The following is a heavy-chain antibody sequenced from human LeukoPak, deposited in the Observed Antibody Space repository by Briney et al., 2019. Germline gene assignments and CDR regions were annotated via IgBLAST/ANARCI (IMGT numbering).Heavy chain of an antibody. CDR1: GYTFTSYG. CDR3: AREGIAVAGTEDYYYYYMDV. J-gene: IGHJ6*03. V-gene: IGHV1-18*01. CDR2: ISAYNGNT. Sequence: ASVKVSCKASGYTFTSYGISWVRQAPGQGLEWMGWISAYNGNTNYAQKLQGRVTMTTDTSTSTAYMELRSLRSDDTAVYYCAREGIAVAGTEDYYYYYMDVWGKGTTVTVSS. D-gene: IGHD6-19*01.